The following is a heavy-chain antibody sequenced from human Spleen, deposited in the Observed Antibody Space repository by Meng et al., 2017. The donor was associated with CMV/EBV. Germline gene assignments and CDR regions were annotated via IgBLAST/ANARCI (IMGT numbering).Heavy chain of an antibody. V-gene: IGHV3-30*02. CDR2: IRYDGINK. CDR1: GFTFSGYD. CDR3: AKVKRDWFRLPQYYFDY. Sequence: GESLKISCTTSGFTFSGYDMYWVRQAPGKGLEWVAYIRYDGINKYYRDSVKGRFTISRDNSKSTLYLQMSSLTAEDTAVYYCAKVKRDWFRLPQYYFDYWGQGTLVTVSS. D-gene: IGHD3-3*01. J-gene: IGHJ4*02.